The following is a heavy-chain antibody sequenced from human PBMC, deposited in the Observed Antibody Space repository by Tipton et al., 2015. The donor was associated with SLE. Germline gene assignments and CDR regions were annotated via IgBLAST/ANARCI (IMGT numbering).Heavy chain of an antibody. Sequence: TLSLTCAVHGESFSGYYWSWIRQPPGKGLQWIGEIHHSGSTNYNPSLKSRVTISVDASKKQFSLKLSSVTAADTAVYYCARTGYNFWSASNWFDPWGQGTLVTVSS. CDR3: ARTGYNFWSASNWFDP. CDR2: IHHSGST. V-gene: IGHV4-34*01. CDR1: GESFSGYY. J-gene: IGHJ5*02. D-gene: IGHD3-3*01.